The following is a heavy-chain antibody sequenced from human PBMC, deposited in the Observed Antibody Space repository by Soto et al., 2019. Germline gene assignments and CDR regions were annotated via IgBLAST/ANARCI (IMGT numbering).Heavy chain of an antibody. CDR1: GFAFNNYG. J-gene: IGHJ4*02. V-gene: IGHV3-21*01. D-gene: IGHD2-2*01. CDR3: ARDDSIIIPAVSDF. CDR2: ISKSDYT. Sequence: GGSLRLSCTVSGFAFNNYGINWVRQAPGKGLEWVSSISKSDYTYYSDSVKGRFAISRDNAKSSVSLQMNTLRVEHTAVYYCARDDSIIIPAVSDFWGQGTLVTVSS.